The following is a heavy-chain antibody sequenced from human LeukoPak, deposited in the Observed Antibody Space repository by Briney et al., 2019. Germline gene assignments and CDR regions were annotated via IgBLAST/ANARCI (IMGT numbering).Heavy chain of an antibody. V-gene: IGHV4-39*01. CDR3: ARQTTSTNFEY. Sequence: SETLSLTCTVSGGSISRSNYYWGWIRQPPGKGLEWIGCINYSGSTYYNPSLKSRVTISVDTSKNQFSLKLSSVTAADTAVYYCARQTTSTNFEYWGQGTLVTVSS. D-gene: IGHD1-1*01. CDR1: GGSISRSNYY. J-gene: IGHJ4*02. CDR2: INYSGST.